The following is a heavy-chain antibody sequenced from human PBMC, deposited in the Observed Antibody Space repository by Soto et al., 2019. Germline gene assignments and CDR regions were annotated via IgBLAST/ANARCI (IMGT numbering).Heavy chain of an antibody. Sequence: GGSLRLSCVASGFTFSSHWVHWVRQAPGKGLVWVSEIKGDGTSIEYADSVKGRFTISRDNAKNTLYLQMNSLRVEDTAVYYCARGGPYCSGTSCSGVYWGHGTLVTVSS. J-gene: IGHJ4*01. V-gene: IGHV3-74*03. CDR1: GFTFSSHW. CDR2: IKGDGTSI. CDR3: ARGGPYCSGTSCSGVY. D-gene: IGHD2-2*01.